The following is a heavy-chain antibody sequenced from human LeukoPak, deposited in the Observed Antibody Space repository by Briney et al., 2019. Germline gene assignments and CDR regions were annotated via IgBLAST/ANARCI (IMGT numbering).Heavy chain of an antibody. J-gene: IGHJ4*02. D-gene: IGHD6-13*01. CDR3: ARDGSIAAAGGAFDY. CDR1: GFTFSSYE. CDR2: ISSSGSTI. V-gene: IGHV3-48*03. Sequence: GGSLRLSCAASGFTFSSYEMNWVRQAPGKGLEWVSYISSSGSTIYYADSVKGRFTITRDNAKNSLYLQMNSLRAEDTAVYYCARDGSIAAAGGAFDYWGQGTLVTVSS.